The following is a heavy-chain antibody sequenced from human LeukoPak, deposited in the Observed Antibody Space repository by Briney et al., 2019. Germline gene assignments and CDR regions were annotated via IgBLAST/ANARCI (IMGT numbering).Heavy chain of an antibody. Sequence: ASVKVSCKASGGTFSSYAINWVRQAPGQGLEWMGGIIPIFDTANYAQKFQGRVTITTDESTSTAYMELSSLRSEDTAVYYCARSFRYYDSSGGAFDIWGQGTMVTVSS. D-gene: IGHD3-22*01. CDR2: IIPIFDTA. CDR1: GGTFSSYA. J-gene: IGHJ3*02. V-gene: IGHV1-69*05. CDR3: ARSFRYYDSSGGAFDI.